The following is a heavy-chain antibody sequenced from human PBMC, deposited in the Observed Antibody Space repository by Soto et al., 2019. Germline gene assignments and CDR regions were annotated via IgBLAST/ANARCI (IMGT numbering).Heavy chain of an antibody. CDR2: ISWNSRNI. D-gene: IGHD3-10*01. Sequence: EVQLVESGGGLVQPGRSQRLSCAASGFRFEDYGMHWVRQAPGKGLEWVSSISWNSRNIAYADSVKGRFTVSRDNAKNSLYLNMNSLRPEDTALYYCAKDISRYQLVLITEGMDVWGQGTTFNVS. J-gene: IGHJ6*02. CDR1: GFRFEDYG. V-gene: IGHV3-9*01. CDR3: AKDISRYQLVLITEGMDV.